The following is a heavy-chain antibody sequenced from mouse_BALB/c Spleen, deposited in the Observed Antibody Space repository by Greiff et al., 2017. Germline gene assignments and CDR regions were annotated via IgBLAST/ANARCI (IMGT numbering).Heavy chain of an antibody. J-gene: IGHJ3*01. V-gene: IGHV5-6-5*01. Sequence: EVKLMESGGGLVKPGGSLKLSCAASGFTFSSYAMSWVRQTSEKRLEWVASISSGGSTYYPDSVKGRFTISRDNARNILYLQMSSLRSEDTAMYYCARGYRYDVAWFAYWGQGTLVTVSA. CDR1: GFTFSSYA. D-gene: IGHD2-14*01. CDR2: ISSGGST. CDR3: ARGYRYDVAWFAY.